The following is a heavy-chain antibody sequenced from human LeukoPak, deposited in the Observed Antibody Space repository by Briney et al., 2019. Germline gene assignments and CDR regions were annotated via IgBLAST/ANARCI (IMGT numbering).Heavy chain of an antibody. CDR1: GYSFSNYW. CDR3: ARRQAAAVNWFDS. CDR2: IYPGDSDT. J-gene: IGHJ5*01. Sequence: GESLKISCKGSGYSFSNYWIAWARQMPGKGLEWMGIIYPGDSDTKYSRSFQGQVIISADKSTTTAYLQWSSLKASDTAMYYCARRQAAAVNWFDSWGQGTLVTVSS. D-gene: IGHD6-25*01. V-gene: IGHV5-51*01.